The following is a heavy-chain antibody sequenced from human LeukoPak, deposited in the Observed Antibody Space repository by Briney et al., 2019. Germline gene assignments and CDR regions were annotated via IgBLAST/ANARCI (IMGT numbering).Heavy chain of an antibody. V-gene: IGHV3-30*04. CDR1: GFTLSSYA. Sequence: QPGGSLRLSCAASGFTLSSYAMHWVRQAPGKGLEWVAVISYDGSNKYYADSVKGRFTISRDNSKNTLYLQMNSLRAEDTAVYYCARGQVPIYLDYWGQGTLVTVSS. J-gene: IGHJ4*02. CDR3: ARGQVPIYLDY. D-gene: IGHD2-21*01. CDR2: ISYDGSNK.